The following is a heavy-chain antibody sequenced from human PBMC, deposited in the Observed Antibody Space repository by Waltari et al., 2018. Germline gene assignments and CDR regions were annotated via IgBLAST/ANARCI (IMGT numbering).Heavy chain of an antibody. CDR2: IYYSGST. CDR1: GGSISSYY. V-gene: IGHV4-59*01. Sequence: QEQLQESGPGLVKPSETLSLTCTVSGGSISSYYWSWIRQPPGKGLEWIGYIYYSGSTNYNPSLKSRVTISVDTSKNQFSLKLSSVTAADTAVYYCARDRGSITGTPPYYYYYMDVWGKGTTVTISS. D-gene: IGHD1-7*01. CDR3: ARDRGSITGTPPYYYYYMDV. J-gene: IGHJ6*03.